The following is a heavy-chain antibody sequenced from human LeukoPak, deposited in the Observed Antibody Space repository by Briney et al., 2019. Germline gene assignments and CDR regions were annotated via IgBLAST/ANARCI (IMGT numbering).Heavy chain of an antibody. V-gene: IGHV3-30-3*01. CDR3: ARAYSSSTALALGIDY. Sequence: GGSLRLSCAASGFTVSSNYMSWVRQAPGKGLEWVAFISYDGNNKYYADSVKGRFTISRGNSKNTLYLQMNSLRAEDTAVYYCARAYSSSTALALGIDYWGQGTLVTVSS. CDR1: GFTVSSNY. CDR2: ISYDGNNK. J-gene: IGHJ4*02. D-gene: IGHD6-6*01.